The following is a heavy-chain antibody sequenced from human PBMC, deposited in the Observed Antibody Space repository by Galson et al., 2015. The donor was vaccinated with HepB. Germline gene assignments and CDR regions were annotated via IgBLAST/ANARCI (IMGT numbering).Heavy chain of an antibody. Sequence: SLRLSCAASGFTFRSYVMSWVRQAPGKGLEWVSGISGSGGTTHYADSVKGRFTISRDNSKNTLYLQMNSLRAEDTAVFYCAKLDHWKAALHNYDSSYLDPYWGQGTLVTLSS. V-gene: IGHV3-23*01. CDR3: AKLDHWKAALHNYDSSYLDPY. J-gene: IGHJ4*02. D-gene: IGHD1-1*01. CDR2: ISGSGGTT. CDR1: GFTFRSYV.